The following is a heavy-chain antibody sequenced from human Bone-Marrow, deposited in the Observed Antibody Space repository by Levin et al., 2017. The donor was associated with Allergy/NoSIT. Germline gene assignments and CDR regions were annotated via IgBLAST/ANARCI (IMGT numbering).Heavy chain of an antibody. CDR1: GGSISGSNYY. Sequence: SETLSLTCSVSGGSISGSNYYWAWIRQPPGKGLEWIGSIHYNGNTYYNPSLKSRVTISLDTSKNQFSLKLSSLTAADTAVYYCARILLEDAGMYGYWGQGIQVTVSS. CDR3: ARILLEDAGMYGY. V-gene: IGHV4-39*07. D-gene: IGHD2-15*01. CDR2: IHYNGNT. J-gene: IGHJ4*02.